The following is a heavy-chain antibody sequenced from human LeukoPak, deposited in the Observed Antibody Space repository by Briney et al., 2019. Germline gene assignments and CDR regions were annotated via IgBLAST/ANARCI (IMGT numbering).Heavy chain of an antibody. CDR2: IKEDGTEE. V-gene: IGHV3-7*05. Sequence: GGSLRLSCAASGFTFSSSWMTWVRQAPGKGLEWVAHIKEDGTEEYYVDSVKGRFTISRDNGKNSLSLQMNSLRAEDTAVYYCARWTNDWEFDYWGQGTLVSVSS. D-gene: IGHD3-9*01. CDR1: GFTFSSSW. J-gene: IGHJ4*02. CDR3: ARWTNDWEFDY.